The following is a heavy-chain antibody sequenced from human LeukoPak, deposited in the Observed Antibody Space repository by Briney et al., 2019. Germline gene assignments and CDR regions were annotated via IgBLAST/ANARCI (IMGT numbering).Heavy chain of an antibody. CDR3: ARESYGYYDY. Sequence: SETLSLTCAVYGGSFSGYYWSWIRQPPGKGLEWIGEINHSGSTNYNPSLKSRVSISGDTSKNQLSLKLSSVTAADTALYYCARESYGYYDYWGQGTLVTVSS. CDR2: INHSGST. J-gene: IGHJ4*02. D-gene: IGHD3-10*01. V-gene: IGHV4-34*01. CDR1: GGSFSGYY.